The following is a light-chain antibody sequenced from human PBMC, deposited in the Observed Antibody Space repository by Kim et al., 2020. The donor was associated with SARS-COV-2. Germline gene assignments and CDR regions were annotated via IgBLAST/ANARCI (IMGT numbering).Light chain of an antibody. Sequence: GQRISISCSGRNSNSESNTVKWYQQFPGAAPKLLIYSDNQRPSGVPDRFSASKSGTSASLAISGLHSEDEADYYCAAWDDSLNGSVFGTGTKVTVL. CDR3: AAWDDSLNGSV. J-gene: IGLJ1*01. CDR1: NSNSESNT. CDR2: SDN. V-gene: IGLV1-44*01.